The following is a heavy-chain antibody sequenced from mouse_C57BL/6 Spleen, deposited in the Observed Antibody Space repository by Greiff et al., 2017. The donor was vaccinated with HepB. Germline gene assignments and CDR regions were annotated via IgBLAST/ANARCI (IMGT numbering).Heavy chain of an antibody. J-gene: IGHJ2*01. CDR1: GYTFTDYN. CDR2: INPNNGGT. V-gene: IGHV1-18*01. CDR3: AREGTAQGTGTHYFDY. Sequence: XVQLQQSGPELVKPGASVKIPCKASGYTFTDYNMDWVKQSHGKSLEWIGDINPNNGGTIYNQKFKGKATLTVDKSSSTAYMELRSLTSEDTAVYYCAREGTAQGTGTHYFDYWGQGTTLTVSS. D-gene: IGHD3-2*02.